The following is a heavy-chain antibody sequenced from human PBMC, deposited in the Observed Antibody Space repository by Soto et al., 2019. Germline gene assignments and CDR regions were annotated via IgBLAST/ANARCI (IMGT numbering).Heavy chain of an antibody. V-gene: IGHV1-46*01. CDR2: INPSGGST. J-gene: IGHJ3*02. D-gene: IGHD6-19*01. CDR1: VCTFTSYY. Sequence: VKVSCKASVCTFTSYYMHWVRQAAGQGLEWMGIINPSGGSTSYAQKFQGRFTITRDTSASTAYMELSSLRSEDTAVYYCARSASHSSGWQGAVFALDIWGQGTVVTVSS. CDR3: ARSASHSSGWQGAVFALDI.